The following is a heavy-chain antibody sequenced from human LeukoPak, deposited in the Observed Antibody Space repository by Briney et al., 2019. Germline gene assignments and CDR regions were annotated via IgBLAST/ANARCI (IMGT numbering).Heavy chain of an antibody. CDR3: ARHVPPPVNGMDY. Sequence: SETLSLTCTVSGGSISSSSYYWGWIRQPPGKGLEWIGSIYYSGSTYYNPSLKSRVTISVDTSKNQFSLKLSSVTAADTAVYYCARHVPPPVNGMDYWGQGTLVAVSS. CDR1: GGSISSSSYY. D-gene: IGHD2-8*01. J-gene: IGHJ4*02. V-gene: IGHV4-39*01. CDR2: IYYSGST.